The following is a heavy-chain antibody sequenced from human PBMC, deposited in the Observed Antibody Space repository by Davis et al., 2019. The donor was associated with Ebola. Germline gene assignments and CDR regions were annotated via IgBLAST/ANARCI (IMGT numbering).Heavy chain of an antibody. D-gene: IGHD3-3*01. CDR2: ISYDGSNK. CDR3: AKDTYWQGPSWRPDV. J-gene: IGHJ6*02. Sequence: PGGSLRLSCAASGCTFSSYGMHWVRQAPGKGLEWVAVISYDGSNKYYADSVKGRFTISRDNSKNTLYLQMNSLRAEDTAVYYCAKDTYWQGPSWRPDVWGQGTTVTVSS. CDR1: GCTFSSYG. V-gene: IGHV3-30*18.